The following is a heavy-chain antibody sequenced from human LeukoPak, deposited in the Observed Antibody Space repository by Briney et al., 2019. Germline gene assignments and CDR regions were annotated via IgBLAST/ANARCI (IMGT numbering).Heavy chain of an antibody. CDR3: ARRRSSGYSDY. D-gene: IGHD3-22*01. V-gene: IGHV4-59*08. J-gene: IGHJ4*02. CDR1: GGSFSGYY. CDR2: IYYSGST. Sequence: SETLSLTCAVYGGSFSGYYWSWIRQPPGKGLEWIGYIYYSGSTNYNPSLKSRVTISVDTSKNQFSLKLSSVTAADTAVYYCARRRSSGYSDYWGQGTLVTVSS.